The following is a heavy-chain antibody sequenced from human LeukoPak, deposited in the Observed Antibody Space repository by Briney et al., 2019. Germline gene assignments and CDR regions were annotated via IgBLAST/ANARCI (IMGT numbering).Heavy chain of an antibody. Sequence: PGGSLRLSCAASGFTFSSYSMNWVRQAPGKGLEWVSSISSSSSYIYYADSVKGRFTISRDNAKNSLYLQMNSLRAEDTAVYYCAGDPGHPLYYFDYWGQGTLVTVSS. CDR3: AGDPGHPLYYFDY. V-gene: IGHV3-21*01. D-gene: IGHD3-10*01. CDR2: ISSSSSYI. CDR1: GFTFSSYS. J-gene: IGHJ4*02.